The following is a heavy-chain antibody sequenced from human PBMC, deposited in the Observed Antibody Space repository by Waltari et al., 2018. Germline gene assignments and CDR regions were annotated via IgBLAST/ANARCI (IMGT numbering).Heavy chain of an antibody. D-gene: IGHD1-7*01. CDR3: ARDRELGY. Sequence: QVQLQESGPGLVKPPETLSLTCTFPGCSIRIYYWNWIRQSPGKGLEWIGYSYKSGNTDYNPALRSRVNISVDTSKNQFSLKLRSVTAADTAIYYCARDRELGYWGQGILVTVSS. V-gene: IGHV4-4*09. CDR1: GCSIRIYY. J-gene: IGHJ4*02. CDR2: SYKSGNT.